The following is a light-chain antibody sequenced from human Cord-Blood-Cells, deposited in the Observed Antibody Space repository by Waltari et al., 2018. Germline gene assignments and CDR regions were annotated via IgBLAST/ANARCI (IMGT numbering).Light chain of an antibody. J-gene: IGLJ3*02. CDR3: SSYTSSSTLV. Sequence: QSALTQPASVSGSPGQPIPIARTGTSSAVGRYKHVSWYQQHPGKAPKLMIYDVSNRPSGVSNLFSGSKSGNTASLTISGLQAEDEADYYCSSYTSSSTLVFGGGTKLTVL. V-gene: IGLV2-14*01. CDR1: SSAVGRYKH. CDR2: DVS.